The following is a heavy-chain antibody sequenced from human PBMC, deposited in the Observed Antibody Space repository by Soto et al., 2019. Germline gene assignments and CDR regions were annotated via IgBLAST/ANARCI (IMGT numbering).Heavy chain of an antibody. CDR3: ARGYSSSWSRYYYYYYGMDV. CDR2: IYYSGTT. V-gene: IGHV4-59*01. D-gene: IGHD6-13*01. CDR1: GGSISSYY. J-gene: IGHJ6*02. Sequence: LSLTCTVSGGSISSYYWSWIRQPPGRGMEWIRYIYYSGTTNYNPSLKSRVTISVDTSKNQFSLKLSSVTAADTAVYYCARGYSSSWSRYYYYYYGMDVWGQGTTVTVSS.